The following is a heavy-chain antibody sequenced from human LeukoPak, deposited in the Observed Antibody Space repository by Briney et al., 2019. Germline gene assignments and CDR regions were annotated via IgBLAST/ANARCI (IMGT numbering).Heavy chain of an antibody. CDR1: GFTFSSYG. D-gene: IGHD3-22*01. CDR2: ISYDGSNI. J-gene: IGHJ4*02. Sequence: PGGSLRLSCAASGFTFSSYGMHWVRQAPGKGLEWVAVISYDGSNIYYADSVKGRFTISRDNSKNTLYLQMNSLRADDTAVYYCARTNVYYYASSDYYPYFDYWAQGTLVTVSS. V-gene: IGHV3-30*03. CDR3: ARTNVYYYASSDYYPYFDY.